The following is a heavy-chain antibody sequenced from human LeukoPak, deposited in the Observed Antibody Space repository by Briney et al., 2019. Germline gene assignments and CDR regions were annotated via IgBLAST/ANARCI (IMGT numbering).Heavy chain of an antibody. Sequence: SVKVSCKASGGTFRNYAVSWVRQAPGQGLEWMGGIIPIFGTADYAQKFQGRVTITADESTSTAYMELSSLRAEDTAVYYCARDLVGSAISYSSGAWDYWGQGTLVTVSS. CDR3: ARDLVGSAISYSSGAWDY. CDR2: IIPIFGTA. J-gene: IGHJ4*02. V-gene: IGHV1-69*01. CDR1: GGTFRNYA. D-gene: IGHD3-10*01.